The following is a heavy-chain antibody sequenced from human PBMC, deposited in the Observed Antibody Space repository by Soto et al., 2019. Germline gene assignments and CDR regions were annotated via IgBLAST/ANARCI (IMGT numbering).Heavy chain of an antibody. CDR1: GFTFSSYG. Sequence: GGSLRLSCAASGFTFSSYGMHWVRQAPGKGLEWVAVIWYDGSNKYYADSVKGRFTISRDNSKNTLYLQMNSLRAEDTAVYYCARDQKWLRYFDYWGQGTLVTVSS. J-gene: IGHJ4*02. V-gene: IGHV3-33*01. D-gene: IGHD5-12*01. CDR2: IWYDGSNK. CDR3: ARDQKWLRYFDY.